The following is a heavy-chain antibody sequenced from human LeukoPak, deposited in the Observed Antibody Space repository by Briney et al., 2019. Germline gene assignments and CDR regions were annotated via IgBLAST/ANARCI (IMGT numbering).Heavy chain of an antibody. D-gene: IGHD3-22*01. Sequence: SETLSLTCTVSGGSISSYYWSWIRQPAGKGLEWIGRIYTSGSTNYNPSLKSRVTMSVDTSKNQFSLKLSSVTAADTAVYYCARDKYYYDSSGYYFFDYWGQGTLVTVSS. CDR1: GGSISSYY. J-gene: IGHJ4*02. CDR2: IYTSGST. CDR3: ARDKYYYDSSGYYFFDY. V-gene: IGHV4-4*07.